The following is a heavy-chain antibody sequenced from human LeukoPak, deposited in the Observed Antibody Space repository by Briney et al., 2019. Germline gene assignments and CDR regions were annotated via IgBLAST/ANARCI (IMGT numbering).Heavy chain of an antibody. CDR2: ISGTGGTT. V-gene: IGHV3-23*01. CDR1: GFTFSNYS. D-gene: IGHD4-17*01. CDR3: AKGRGTTVTAAANY. Sequence: GGSLRLSCAASGFTFSNYSMSWVRQAPGKGPEWVSTISGTGGTTYYADSVKGRFTISRDNSKNTLFLQFNSLRADDTAVYYCAKGRGTTVTAAANYWGQGTLVTVSS. J-gene: IGHJ4*02.